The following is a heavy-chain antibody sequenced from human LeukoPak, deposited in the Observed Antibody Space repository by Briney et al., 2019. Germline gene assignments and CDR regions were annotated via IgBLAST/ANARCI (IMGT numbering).Heavy chain of an antibody. Sequence: SETLSLTCGVPGGSLSSSSSYWGWIRQPPGRGLEWIGSIYTSATTYYNPSLTSPVNISADTSKKQITLKLTAVTAADTAVYYCARVYKQPPFDPWGQGTLVTVSS. V-gene: IGHV4-39*06. CDR3: ARVYKQPPFDP. D-gene: IGHD6-13*01. CDR1: GGSLSSSSSY. CDR2: IYTSATT. J-gene: IGHJ5*02.